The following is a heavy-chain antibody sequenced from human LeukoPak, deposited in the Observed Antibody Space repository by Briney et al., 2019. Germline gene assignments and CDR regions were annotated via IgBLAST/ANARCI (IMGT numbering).Heavy chain of an antibody. Sequence: PSETLSLTCSVSGDSISTSSYYWGWIRQPPGKGLEWIGTIYYSGSTYYNPSLTSRVTISVDTSKNQFSLKLSSVTAADTAVYYCARRLGGYSYGLPFDYWGQGTLVTVSS. J-gene: IGHJ4*02. CDR1: GDSISTSSYY. CDR3: ARRLGGYSYGLPFDY. D-gene: IGHD5-18*01. V-gene: IGHV4-39*01. CDR2: IYYSGST.